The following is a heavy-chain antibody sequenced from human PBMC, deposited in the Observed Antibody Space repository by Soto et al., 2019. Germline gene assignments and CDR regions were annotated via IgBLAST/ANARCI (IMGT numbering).Heavy chain of an antibody. Sequence: QVQLVQSWADVKKPGSSVKVSCQASGVTFSSETLGWVRQAPGQGLEWVGGIIHLFGTASYAQKFQGRVTITEDESTSTVYMELSSLRSDDTAVYFCATELGENPASPFDAWGQGTLVTVSS. CDR2: IIHLFGTA. V-gene: IGHV1-69*01. CDR3: ATELGENPASPFDA. J-gene: IGHJ4*02. CDR1: GVTFSSET. D-gene: IGHD3-10*01.